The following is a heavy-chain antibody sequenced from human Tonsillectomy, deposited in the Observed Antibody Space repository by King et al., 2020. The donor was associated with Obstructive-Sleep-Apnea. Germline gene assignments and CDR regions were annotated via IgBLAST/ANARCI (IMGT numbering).Heavy chain of an antibody. V-gene: IGHV3-21*01. J-gene: IGHJ6*02. Sequence: VQLVESGGGLVKPGGSLRLSCAASGFTFSSYSMNWVRQAPGKGLEWVSSISSSSSYIYYADSVKGRFTISRDNAKNSLYLQMNSLRAEDTAVYYCARVRGSKAGGYYYGMDVWGQGTTVTASS. CDR2: ISSSSSYI. CDR1: GFTFSSYS. CDR3: ARVRGSKAGGYYYGMDV. D-gene: IGHD3-16*01.